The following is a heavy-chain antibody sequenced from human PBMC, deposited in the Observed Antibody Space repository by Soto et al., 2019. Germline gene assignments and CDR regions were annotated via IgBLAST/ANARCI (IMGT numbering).Heavy chain of an antibody. J-gene: IGHJ4*02. V-gene: IGHV3-30-3*01. CDR3: AKANNGYDFDY. Sequence: QVQLVESGGGVVQPGRSLRLSCAASGFTFSSYAMHWVRQAPGKGLEWVAVISYDGSNKYYADFVKGQFTISRDNSKNTLYLQMSSLRAEDTAVYYCAKANNGYDFDYWGQGTLVTVSS. CDR2: ISYDGSNK. CDR1: GFTFSSYA. D-gene: IGHD5-12*01.